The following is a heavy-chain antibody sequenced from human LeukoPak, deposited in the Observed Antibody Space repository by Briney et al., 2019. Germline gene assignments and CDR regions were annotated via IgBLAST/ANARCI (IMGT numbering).Heavy chain of an antibody. Sequence: GGSLRLSCAASGFTFSSYSMNWVRQAPGKGLEWVSAISGSGGSTYYADSVKGRFTISRDNSKNTLYLQMNSLRAEDTAVYYCAKDYDFWKALDYFDYWGQGTLVTVSS. V-gene: IGHV3-23*01. D-gene: IGHD3-3*01. CDR2: ISGSGGST. CDR3: AKDYDFWKALDYFDY. CDR1: GFTFSSYS. J-gene: IGHJ4*02.